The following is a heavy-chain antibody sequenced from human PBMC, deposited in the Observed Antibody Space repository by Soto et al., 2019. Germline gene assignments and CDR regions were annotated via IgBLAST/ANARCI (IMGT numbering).Heavy chain of an antibody. CDR1: GFTFSSHV. Sequence: EEHLVESGGGLVQPGGSLRLSCAASGFTFSSHVMYWVRQAPGKGLEWVSSINSGSTSIYYAASVKGRFTISRDNGKNSLYLQMSSLRADDTAVYYCLNGDYYVGQGTLVTVSS. CDR2: INSGSTSI. CDR3: LNGDYY. J-gene: IGHJ4*02. V-gene: IGHV3-48*01. D-gene: IGHD4-17*01.